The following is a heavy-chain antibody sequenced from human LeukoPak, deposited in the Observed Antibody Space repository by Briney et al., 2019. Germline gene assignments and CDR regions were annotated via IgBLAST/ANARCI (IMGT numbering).Heavy chain of an antibody. CDR2: IISSGSTI. D-gene: IGHD6-6*01. Sequence: GGSLRLSCAASGFTFSSFEMNWVRQAPGRGLEWVSYIISSGSTIYYVDSVKSRFTISRYNAKSSLYLQMNSLRAEDTAVYYCARVPYSSSPFDYWGQGTLVAVSS. J-gene: IGHJ4*02. V-gene: IGHV3-48*03. CDR1: GFTFSSFE. CDR3: ARVPYSSSPFDY.